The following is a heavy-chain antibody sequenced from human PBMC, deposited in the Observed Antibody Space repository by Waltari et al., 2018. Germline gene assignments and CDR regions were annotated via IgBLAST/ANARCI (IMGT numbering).Heavy chain of an antibody. V-gene: IGHV3-30*02. CDR1: GFTFSGYG. CDR3: ANIFAGTAVTTIQPIDI. Sequence: QVQLVESGGGVVQPGGSLRLSCAASGFTFSGYGLHGVRQAPGKGLECVAFITFDGTNKYYADSVKGRFTISRDNPKNTMFLQMNSLRPDDTAIYYCANIFAGTAVTTIQPIDIWGQGTMVTVSS. CDR2: ITFDGTNK. D-gene: IGHD4-17*01. J-gene: IGHJ3*02.